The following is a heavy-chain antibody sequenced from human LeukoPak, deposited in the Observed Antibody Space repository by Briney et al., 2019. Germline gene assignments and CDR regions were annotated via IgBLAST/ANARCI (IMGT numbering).Heavy chain of an antibody. CDR3: AFSLLGDNYGFPY. CDR1: GFTFSSYV. V-gene: IGHV3-23*01. D-gene: IGHD5-18*01. CDR2: LSEGGDTA. Sequence: PGRSLRLSCSGSGFTFSSYVMHWVRQAPGRGLEWVSSLSEGGDTAYYADSVKGRFTIYRDNSRDTLYLQVNSLRADDTALYYCAFSLLGDNYGFPYWGQGALVIVSS. J-gene: IGHJ4*02.